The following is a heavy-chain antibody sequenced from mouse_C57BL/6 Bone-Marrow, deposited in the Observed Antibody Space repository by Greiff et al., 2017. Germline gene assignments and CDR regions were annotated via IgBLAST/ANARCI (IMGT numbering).Heavy chain of an antibody. D-gene: IGHD2-5*01. CDR1: GFTFSSYG. V-gene: IGHV5-6*01. J-gene: IGHJ2*01. CDR3: ARQDSNYLDY. Sequence: EVQVVESGGDLVKPGGSLKLSCAASGFTFSSYGMSWVRQTPDKRLEWVATISSGGSYTYYPDSVKGRFTISRDNAKNTLYLQMSSLKSEDTAMYYCARQDSNYLDYWGQGTTLTVSS. CDR2: ISSGGSYT.